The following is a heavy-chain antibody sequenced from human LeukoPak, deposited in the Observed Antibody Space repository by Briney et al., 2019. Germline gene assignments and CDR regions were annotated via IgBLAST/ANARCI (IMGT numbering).Heavy chain of an antibody. D-gene: IGHD2-15*01. CDR1: GGSISSYY. CDR2: IYYSGST. V-gene: IGHV4-59*12. CDR3: ARGVKDIVVVVAATQNEKTVIYSH. Sequence: SETLSLTCTVSGGSISSYYWSWIRQPPGKGLEWIGYIYYSGSTNYNPSLKSRVTISVDTSKNQFSLKLSSVTAADTAVYYCARGVKDIVVVVAATQNEKTVIYSHWGQGTLVTVSS. J-gene: IGHJ1*01.